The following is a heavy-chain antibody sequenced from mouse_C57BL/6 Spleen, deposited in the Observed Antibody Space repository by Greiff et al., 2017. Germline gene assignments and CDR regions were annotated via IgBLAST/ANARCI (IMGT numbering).Heavy chain of an antibody. CDR3: ARKTYYSNYGKTYYFDY. D-gene: IGHD2-5*01. J-gene: IGHJ2*01. CDR2: INPNNGGT. V-gene: IGHV1-26*01. Sequence: EVQLQQSGPELVKPGASVKISCKASGYTFTDYYMNWVKQSHGKSLEWIGDINPNNGGTSYNQKFKGKATLTVDKSSSTAYMELRSLTSEDSAVYYCARKTYYSNYGKTYYFDYWGQGTTLTVSS. CDR1: GYTFTDYY.